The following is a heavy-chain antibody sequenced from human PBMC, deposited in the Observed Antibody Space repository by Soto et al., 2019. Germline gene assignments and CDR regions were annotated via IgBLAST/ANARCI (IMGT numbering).Heavy chain of an antibody. V-gene: IGHV4-31*03. Sequence: QVRLRESGPGLVRPSQTLSLTCSVSGVSITHGGYHWSWIRQHPGKGLEWIGYIYYSGSTYYNPSVKSRVTMSVDTSRNYFHLKMISVTAADTAVYSCARFDSSGDFDYWGHGTLVTVSS. CDR3: ARFDSSGDFDY. CDR1: GVSITHGGYH. D-gene: IGHD3-22*01. CDR2: IYYSGST. J-gene: IGHJ5*01.